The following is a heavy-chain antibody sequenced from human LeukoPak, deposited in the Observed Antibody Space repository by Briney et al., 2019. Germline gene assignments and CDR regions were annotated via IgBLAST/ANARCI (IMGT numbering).Heavy chain of an antibody. CDR2: IYHSGST. CDR1: GGSISSSNW. J-gene: IGHJ6*02. Sequence: SETLSLTCAVSGGSISSSNWRSWVRQPPGKGLEWIGEIYHSGSTNYNPSLKSRVTISVDKSKNQFSLKLSSVTAADTAVYYCAKQTPSSGWPYYYYYGMDVWGQGTTVTVSS. CDR3: AKQTPSSGWPYYYYYGMDV. V-gene: IGHV4-4*02. D-gene: IGHD6-19*01.